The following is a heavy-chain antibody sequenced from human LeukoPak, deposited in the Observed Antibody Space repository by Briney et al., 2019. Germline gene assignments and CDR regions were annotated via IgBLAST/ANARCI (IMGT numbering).Heavy chain of an antibody. Sequence: PSETLSLTCAVYGGSFSGYYWSWIRQPPGKGLEWIGEINHSGSTNYNPSLKSRVTISVDTSKNQFSLKLSSVTAADTAVYYCARVPNYSNYPYYYYDYMDVWGKGTTVTVSS. CDR3: ARVPNYSNYPYYYYDYMDV. V-gene: IGHV4-34*01. J-gene: IGHJ6*03. D-gene: IGHD4-11*01. CDR2: INHSGST. CDR1: GGSFSGYY.